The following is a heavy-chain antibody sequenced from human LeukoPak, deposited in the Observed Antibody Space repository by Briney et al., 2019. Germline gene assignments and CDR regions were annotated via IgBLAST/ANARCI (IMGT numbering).Heavy chain of an antibody. J-gene: IGHJ4*02. Sequence: NTSETLSLTCTVSGGYISGYYWSWIRQPAGKGLEWIGRIYTSGSTNYNPSLQSRVTISVDKSKNLFSLKLDSVTAADTAVYFCARGLSFDSWGQRTLVTVSS. CDR2: IYTSGST. CDR3: ARGLSFDS. CDR1: GGYISGYY. D-gene: IGHD2/OR15-2a*01. V-gene: IGHV4-4*07.